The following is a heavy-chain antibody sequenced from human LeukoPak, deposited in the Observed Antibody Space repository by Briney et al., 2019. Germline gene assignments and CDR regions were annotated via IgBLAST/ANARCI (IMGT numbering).Heavy chain of an antibody. CDR1: GFTFSSYS. V-gene: IGHV3-21*01. D-gene: IGHD6-19*01. CDR2: ISSSGTYK. Sequence: GGSLRLSCAVSGFTFSSYSMSGVRQAPGKGLEWVSSISSSGTYKYYVDSVKGRFTISRDNAKNSLYLQMNSLRAEDTAVYYCAKGKDSVAGATNDYCGQGTLVTVSS. J-gene: IGHJ4*02. CDR3: AKGKDSVAGATNDY.